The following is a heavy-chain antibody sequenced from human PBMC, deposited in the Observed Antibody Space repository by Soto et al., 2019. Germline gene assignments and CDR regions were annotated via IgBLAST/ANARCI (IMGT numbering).Heavy chain of an antibody. CDR1: GFSFSDYY. CDR3: VRLNDY. V-gene: IGHV3-11*01. Sequence: QVQLVESGGGLIKPGWSLRISRAAAGFSFSDYYMNWVRQVPGRGLEWVAYIRGNGNVTYYADSVKGRFTVSRDNAKNSLYLQMNRLRVEDTAVYYCVRLNDYWGQGTLVTVSS. J-gene: IGHJ4*02. CDR2: IRGNGNVT.